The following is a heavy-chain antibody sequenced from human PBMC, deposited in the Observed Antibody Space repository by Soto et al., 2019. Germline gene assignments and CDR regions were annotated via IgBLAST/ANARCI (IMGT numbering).Heavy chain of an antibody. D-gene: IGHD3-10*01. J-gene: IGHJ6*02. V-gene: IGHV6-1*01. CDR1: GDSVPSNSAG. Sequence: SQTLSVTCVISGDSVPSNSAGWNCIRQSPSRGLEWLGRTYYKSKWNNDYALFVKSRITINPDTSKNQFSLHLYSVTPEDTAVYYCTGITWFRGMDVWGQGTPVTVSS. CDR2: TYYKSKWNN. CDR3: TGITWFRGMDV.